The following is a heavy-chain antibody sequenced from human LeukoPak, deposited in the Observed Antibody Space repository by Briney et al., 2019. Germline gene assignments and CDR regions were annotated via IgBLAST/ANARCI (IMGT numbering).Heavy chain of an antibody. CDR3: ARAEWFGESSWGWFDP. Sequence: SSETLSLTCSVSGGSISNYYWSWIRQPPGKGLEWIGYIYYSGSTNYNPSLKSRVTISVDTSKNQFSLKLSSVTAADTAVYFCARAEWFGESSWGWFDPWGQGTLVTVSS. CDR2: IYYSGST. CDR1: GGSISNYY. D-gene: IGHD3-10*01. V-gene: IGHV4-59*01. J-gene: IGHJ5*02.